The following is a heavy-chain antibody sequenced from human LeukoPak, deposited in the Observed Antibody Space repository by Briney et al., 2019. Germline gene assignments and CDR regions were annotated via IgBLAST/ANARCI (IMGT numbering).Heavy chain of an antibody. CDR3: ARLMSTIDS. V-gene: IGHV4-30-4*08. Sequence: PSQTLSLTCTVSGGSISSGDYYWRWIRQPPGKGLEWIGYIYYSGSTYYNPSLESRVTISVDTSKNQFSLKLSSVTAADTAVYYCARLMSTIDSWGQGTLVTVSP. CDR2: IYYSGST. D-gene: IGHD5-24*01. CDR1: GGSISSGDYY. J-gene: IGHJ4*02.